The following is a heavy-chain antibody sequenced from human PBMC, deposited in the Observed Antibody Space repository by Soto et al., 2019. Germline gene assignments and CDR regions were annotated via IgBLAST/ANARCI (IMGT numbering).Heavy chain of an antibody. CDR1: GGLFSSFA. CDR2: ILPVFGTT. CDR3: ARGGSPYVWFNEF. V-gene: IGHV1-69*13. J-gene: IGHJ4*02. Sequence: SVKVSCKDSGGLFSSFAISWVRQAPGQGLEWLGGILPVFGTTNYPEKFQDRVTITADESTNTAYMELSSPTPGDTAIYYCARGGSPYVWFNEFWGQGTLVTVSS. D-gene: IGHD3-16*01.